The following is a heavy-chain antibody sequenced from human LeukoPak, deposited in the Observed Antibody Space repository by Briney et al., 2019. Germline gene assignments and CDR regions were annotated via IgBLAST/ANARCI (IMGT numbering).Heavy chain of an antibody. CDR2: IYHSGNT. V-gene: IGHV4-38-2*02. Sequence: PSETLSLTCTVSPYSISSGYYWGWIRQPPGKGLQWIGSIYHSGNTYYNPSLKSRVSMSVDTSKNQFSLKLSSVTAADTAVYYCARHHYSGTYYSTFDIWGQGTMVTVSS. D-gene: IGHD1-26*01. CDR3: ARHHYSGTYYSTFDI. CDR1: PYSISSGYY. J-gene: IGHJ3*02.